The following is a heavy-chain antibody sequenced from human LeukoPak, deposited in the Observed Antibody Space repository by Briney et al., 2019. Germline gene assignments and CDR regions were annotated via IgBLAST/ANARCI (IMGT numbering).Heavy chain of an antibody. CDR2: ISSSGGTI. CDR3: ARGEGVWFGELSFDY. J-gene: IGHJ4*02. CDR1: GFTFSSYE. Sequence: GGSLRLSCAASGFTFSSYEMNWVRQAPGKGLEWVSYISSSGGTIYYADSVKGRFTISRDNAKNSLYLQMNSLRAEDTAVYYCARGEGVWFGELSFDYWGQGTLVTVSS. D-gene: IGHD3-10*01. V-gene: IGHV3-48*03.